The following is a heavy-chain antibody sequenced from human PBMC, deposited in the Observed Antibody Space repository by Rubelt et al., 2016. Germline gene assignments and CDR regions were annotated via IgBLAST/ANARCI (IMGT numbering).Heavy chain of an antibody. V-gene: IGHV4-39*07. CDR3: AGTIVVVTARALDI. CDR2: IFYSGST. Sequence: QLQLQESGPGLVKPSETLSLTCTVSGGSISTDTYYWAWIRQPPGKGLEWIETIFYSGSTFYNPSLTSRLTISVDTSKNQFALKWSFWTAADTAVYYCAGTIVVVTARALDIWGQGTMVTVSS. J-gene: IGHJ3*02. CDR1: GGSISTDTYY. D-gene: IGHD2-21*02.